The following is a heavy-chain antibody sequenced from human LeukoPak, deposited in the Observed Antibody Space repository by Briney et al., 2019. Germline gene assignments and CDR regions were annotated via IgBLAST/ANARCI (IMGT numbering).Heavy chain of an antibody. V-gene: IGHV4-59*01. CDR2: IYYSRST. Sequence: SETLSLTCTVSGGSISSYYWSWIRQPPGKGLEWIGYIYYSRSTNYNPSLKSRVTISVDTSKNQFSLKLSSVTAADTAVYYCARAFADTVTTSFDYWGQGTLVTVSS. D-gene: IGHD4-17*01. J-gene: IGHJ4*02. CDR1: GGSISSYY. CDR3: ARAFADTVTTSFDY.